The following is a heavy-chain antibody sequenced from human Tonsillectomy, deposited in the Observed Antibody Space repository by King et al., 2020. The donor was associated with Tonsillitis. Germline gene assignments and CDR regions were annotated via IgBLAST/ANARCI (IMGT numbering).Heavy chain of an antibody. CDR1: GFNFEDYA. CDR2: ISWSSRTI. J-gene: IGHJ6*02. CDR3: TKDRVELERGGMDV. V-gene: IGHV3-9*01. D-gene: IGHD1-7*01. Sequence: VQLVESGGGLVQPGRSLRLSCAASGFNFEDYAMHWVRQAPGKGLEWVSGISWSSRTIGYADSVKGRFTISRDNAKNSLYLRMTSLRAEDPALYYCTKDRVELERGGMDVWGQGTTVIVSS.